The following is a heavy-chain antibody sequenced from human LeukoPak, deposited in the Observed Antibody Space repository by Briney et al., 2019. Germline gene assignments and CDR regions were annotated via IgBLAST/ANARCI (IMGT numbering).Heavy chain of an antibody. CDR2: IIPIFGTA. J-gene: IGHJ4*02. D-gene: IGHD3-22*01. V-gene: IGHV1-69*05. CDR1: GGTFSSYA. CDR3: AREKYYYDSSGYYYPHFDY. Sequence: SVKVSCKASGGTFSSYAISWVRQPPGQGLKWMGGIIPIFGTANYAQKFQGRVTITTDESTSTAYMELSSLRSEDTAVYYCAREKYYYDSSGYYYPHFDYWGQGTLVTVSS.